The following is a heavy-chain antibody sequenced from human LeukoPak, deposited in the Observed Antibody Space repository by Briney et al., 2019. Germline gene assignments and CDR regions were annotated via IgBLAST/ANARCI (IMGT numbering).Heavy chain of an antibody. CDR3: AKDSGSGSYYNGGLDY. CDR1: GFTFDDYA. D-gene: IGHD3-10*01. CDR2: ISWSSGSI. V-gene: IGHV3-9*03. Sequence: GGSLRLSCAASGFTFDDYAMHWVRQAPGKGLEWVSGISWSSGSIGYADSVKGRFTISRDNAKNSLYLQMNSLRAEDMALYYCAKDSGSGSYYNGGLDYWGQGTLVTVSS. J-gene: IGHJ4*02.